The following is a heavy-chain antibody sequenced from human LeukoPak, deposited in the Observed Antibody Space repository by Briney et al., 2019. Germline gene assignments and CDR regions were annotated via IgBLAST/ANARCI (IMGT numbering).Heavy chain of an antibody. D-gene: IGHD2-8*01. Sequence: PGGSLRLSCAASGFTFSSYAMSWVRQAPGKGLEWVSVISASGDTTYYADSVKGRFTISRDNSKNTLYLQMNSLGAEDAAVYFCAKTPLGYCVNGLCYTGLLGWFDPWGQGTLVTVSS. V-gene: IGHV3-23*01. CDR1: GFTFSSYA. J-gene: IGHJ5*02. CDR3: AKTPLGYCVNGLCYTGLLGWFDP. CDR2: ISASGDTT.